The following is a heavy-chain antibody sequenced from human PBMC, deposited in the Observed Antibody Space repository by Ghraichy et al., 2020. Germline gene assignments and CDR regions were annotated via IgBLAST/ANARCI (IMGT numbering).Heavy chain of an antibody. Sequence: SQTLSLTCSVFGSPISSYYWSWIRQPPGKGLEWIGYIYYSGITDYDPSLKSRVTMSVDMSKNQFSLTLSSVTAADTAVYYCAGGGFTYSSGFGTFDDWGQGILVTVSS. CDR1: GSPISSYY. V-gene: IGHV4-59*01. CDR3: AGGGFTYSSGFGTFDD. J-gene: IGHJ4*02. CDR2: IYYSGIT. D-gene: IGHD1-7*01.